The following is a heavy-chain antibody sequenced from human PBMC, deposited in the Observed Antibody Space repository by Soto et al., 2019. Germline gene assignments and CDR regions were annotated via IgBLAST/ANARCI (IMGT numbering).Heavy chain of an antibody. CDR1: GFTFSSYS. Sequence: SLRLSCAASGFTFSSYSMNWVRQAPGKGLEWVSYISSSSSTIYYADSVKGRFTISRDNAKNSLYLQMNSLRAEDTAVYYCARDPGYCSSTSCSYAFDIWGQGTMVTVSS. J-gene: IGHJ3*02. V-gene: IGHV3-48*01. CDR2: ISSSSSTI. CDR3: ARDPGYCSSTSCSYAFDI. D-gene: IGHD2-2*01.